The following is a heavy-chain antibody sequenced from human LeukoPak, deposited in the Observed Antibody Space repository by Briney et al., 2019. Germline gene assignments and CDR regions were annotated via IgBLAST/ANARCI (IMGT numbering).Heavy chain of an antibody. CDR3: ARAPLRITMVRGVKIGGNAFDI. J-gene: IGHJ3*02. V-gene: IGHV3-30*07. CDR2: ISDGGDDK. D-gene: IGHD3-10*01. Sequence: PGRSLRLSCAASGFNFSSYAMHWVRQAPGKGLDWVAVISDGGDDKFYTDSVKGRFSISRDNSKNSLYLQMNSLRAEDTAVYYCARAPLRITMVRGVKIGGNAFDIWGQGTMVTVSS. CDR1: GFNFSSYA.